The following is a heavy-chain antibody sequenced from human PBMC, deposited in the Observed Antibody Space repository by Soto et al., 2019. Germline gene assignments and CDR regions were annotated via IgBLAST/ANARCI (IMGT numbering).Heavy chain of an antibody. J-gene: IGHJ5*02. D-gene: IGHD3-3*01. CDR1: GGTFSSCA. V-gene: IGHV1-69*13. CDR3: ARVFRYYDVWTGHIPRRWFGELPWSDP. CDR2: IIPIFGTA. Sequence: SVKVSCKASGGTFSSCAISWVRQAPGQGLEWMGGIIPIFGTANYAQKFQGRVTITADESTSTAYMERSSLRSEDTAVYYCARVFRYYDVWTGHIPRRWFGELPWSDPWGQG.